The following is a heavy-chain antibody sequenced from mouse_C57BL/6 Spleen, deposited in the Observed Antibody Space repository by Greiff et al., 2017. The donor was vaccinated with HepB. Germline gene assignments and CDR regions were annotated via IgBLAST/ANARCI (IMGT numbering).Heavy chain of an antibody. D-gene: IGHD4-1*01. CDR2: INPYNGGT. J-gene: IGHJ2*01. CDR1: GYTFTDYY. Sequence: EVQLQQSGPVLVKPGASVKMSCKASGYTFTDYYMNWVKQSHGKSLEWIGVINPYNGGTSYNQKFKGKATLTVDKSSSTAYMELNSLTSEDSAVYYCARANWDVGFDYWGQGTTLTVSS. V-gene: IGHV1-19*01. CDR3: ARANWDVGFDY.